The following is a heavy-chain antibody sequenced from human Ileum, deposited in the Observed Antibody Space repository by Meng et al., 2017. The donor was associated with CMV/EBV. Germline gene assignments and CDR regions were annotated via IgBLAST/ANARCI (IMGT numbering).Heavy chain of an antibody. CDR2: INPNSGGT. J-gene: IGHJ6*02. CDR1: GYTFTGYY. CDR3: ARAMVPRDYYYYGMDV. D-gene: IGHD5-18*01. V-gene: IGHV1-2*02. Sequence: ASVKVSCKASGYTFTGYYMHWVRQAPRQGLEWMGWINPNSGGTNYAQKFQGRVTMTRDTSITTAYMELSRLRSDDTAVYYCARAMVPRDYYYYGMDVWGQGTTVTVSS.